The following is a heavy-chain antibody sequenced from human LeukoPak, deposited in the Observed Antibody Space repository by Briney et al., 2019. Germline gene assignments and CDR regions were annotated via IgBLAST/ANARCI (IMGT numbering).Heavy chain of an antibody. CDR1: GFTFSSYA. J-gene: IGHJ4*02. D-gene: IGHD5-24*01. Sequence: PGGSLRLSCAASGFTFSSYAMSWVRQAPGKGLEWVSAISGSGGSTYYADSVKGRFTISRDNSKNTLYLQMNSLRAEDTAVYYCAKAIGGDGYNYYFDYWGQGTLVTVSS. CDR3: AKAIGGDGYNYYFDY. V-gene: IGHV3-23*01. CDR2: ISGSGGST.